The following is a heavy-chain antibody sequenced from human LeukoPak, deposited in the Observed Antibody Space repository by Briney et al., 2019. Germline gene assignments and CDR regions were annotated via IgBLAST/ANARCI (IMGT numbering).Heavy chain of an antibody. V-gene: IGHV4-39*01. CDR3: ARGPPDCSSTSCYAFDAFDI. CDR2: IYYSGST. J-gene: IGHJ3*02. CDR1: GDSMSSSHYC. Sequence: SETLSLTCTVSGDSMSSSHYCWGWIRQPPGKGLEWIGSIYYSGSTYYNPSLKSRVTMSVDTSKKQFSLKLSSVTAADTAVYYCARGPPDCSSTSCYAFDAFDIWGQGTMVTVSS. D-gene: IGHD2-2*01.